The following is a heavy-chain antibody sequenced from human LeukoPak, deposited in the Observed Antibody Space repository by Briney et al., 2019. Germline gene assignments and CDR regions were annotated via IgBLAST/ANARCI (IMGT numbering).Heavy chain of an antibody. CDR1: GFTFNDYT. Sequence: GVYLRLSCAASGFTFNDYTMNWVRQAPGKGLEWVLYNSTGIIYTYYADSVKGQFTISRDNAKNTLCLQMNSLSDEDTSVYYCERATCIGGSCDYCIDYWGQGTLVTVSS. V-gene: IGHV3-21*01. CDR2: NSTGIIYT. J-gene: IGHJ4*02. CDR3: ERATCIGGSCDYCIDY. D-gene: IGHD2-15*01.